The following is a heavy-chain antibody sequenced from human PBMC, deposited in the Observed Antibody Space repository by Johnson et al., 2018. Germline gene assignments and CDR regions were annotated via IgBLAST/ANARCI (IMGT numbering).Heavy chain of an antibody. Sequence: QVQLVESGGGVVQPGRSLRLSCAASGFTFTSYAMHWVRQAPGKGLEWVAAISYDGSNEYYADSVKGRFTISRDNSKNTLYLQMNSLRAEYTAVYYCAGAPKGYTYGWNALDVWGQGTMVTVSS. J-gene: IGHJ3*01. CDR2: ISYDGSNE. CDR3: AGAPKGYTYGWNALDV. V-gene: IGHV3-30-3*01. D-gene: IGHD5-18*01. CDR1: GFTFTSYA.